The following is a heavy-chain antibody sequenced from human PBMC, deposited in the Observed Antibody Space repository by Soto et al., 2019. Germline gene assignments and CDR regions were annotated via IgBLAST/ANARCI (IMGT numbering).Heavy chain of an antibody. D-gene: IGHD4-4*01. Sequence: SETLSLTCTVSGGSVSSGSYYWSWIRQPPGKGLGWIGYIYYSGSTNYNPSLKSRVTISVDTSKNQFSLKLSSVTAADTAVYYCWRSYSTTGYYYYYGMEVWGQGTRVTVSS. J-gene: IGHJ6*02. CDR3: WRSYSTTGYYYYYGMEV. V-gene: IGHV4-61*01. CDR2: IYYSGST. CDR1: GGSVSSGSYY.